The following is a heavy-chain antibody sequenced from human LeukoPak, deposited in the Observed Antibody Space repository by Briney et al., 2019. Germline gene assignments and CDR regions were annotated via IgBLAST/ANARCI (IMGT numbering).Heavy chain of an antibody. CDR2: IKQDGSEK. CDR3: ARASRSSTIAVATPLDY. Sequence: SGGSLRLSCAASGFTFSSYWMTWVRQAPGKGLEWVANIKQDGSEKYYVDSVKGRFTISRDNAKNSLYLQMNSLRAEDTAVYYCARASRSSTIAVATPLDYWGQGTLVTVSS. J-gene: IGHJ4*02. D-gene: IGHD6-19*01. CDR1: GFTFSSYW. V-gene: IGHV3-7*01.